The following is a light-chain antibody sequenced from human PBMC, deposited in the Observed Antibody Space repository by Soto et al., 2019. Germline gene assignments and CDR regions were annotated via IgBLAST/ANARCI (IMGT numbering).Light chain of an antibody. V-gene: IGLV2-14*01. J-gene: IGLJ2*01. CDR2: EVS. CDR1: SSDVGGYNY. Sequence: QSALTQPASVSGSPGQSITISCTGTSSDVGGYNYVSWYQQHPGKAPKLMIFEVSNRPSGVSNRFSGSKSGNTASLTISGXXAEDXAXXXCSSYTSSSTLVVFGGGTKLTVL. CDR3: SSYTSSSTLVV.